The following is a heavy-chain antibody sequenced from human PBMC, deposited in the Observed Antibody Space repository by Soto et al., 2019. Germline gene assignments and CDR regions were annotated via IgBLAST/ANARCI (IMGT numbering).Heavy chain of an antibody. CDR3: ARDLRSAILWFGELLSNNWFDP. D-gene: IGHD3-10*01. Sequence: GGSLRLSCAASGFTFSDYYMSWIRQAPGKGLEWVSYISSSGSTIYYADSVKGRFTISRDNAKNSLYLQMNSLRAEDTAVYYCARDLRSAILWFGELLSNNWFDPWGQGTLVTVSS. J-gene: IGHJ5*02. CDR1: GFTFSDYY. CDR2: ISSSGSTI. V-gene: IGHV3-11*01.